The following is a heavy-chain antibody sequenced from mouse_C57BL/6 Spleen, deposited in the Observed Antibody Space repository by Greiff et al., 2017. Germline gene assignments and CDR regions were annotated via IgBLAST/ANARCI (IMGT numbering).Heavy chain of an antibody. J-gene: IGHJ1*03. V-gene: IGHV3-6*01. D-gene: IGHD1-1*01. CDR2: ISYDGSN. CDR3: ARLITTVVATWYFDV. CDR1: GYSITSGYY. Sequence: DVQLQEPGPGLVKPSQSLSLTCSVTGYSITSGYYWNWIRQFPGNKLEWMGYISYDGSNNYNPSLKNRISITRDTSKNQFFLKLNSVTTEDTATYYCARLITTVVATWYFDVWGTGTTVTVSS.